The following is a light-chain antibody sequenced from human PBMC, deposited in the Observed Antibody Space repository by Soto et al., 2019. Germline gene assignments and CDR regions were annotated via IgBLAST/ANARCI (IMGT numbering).Light chain of an antibody. V-gene: IGLV2-14*01. Sequence: QSVLTQPASVSGSPGQSITISCTGTSSDVAAYDYVSWYQQHTGKAPKLMIYDVSSRPSGVSSRFSGSKSGNTASLTISGLQAEDEADYFCSSYQSSTTLYVFGTGTKVTVL. CDR3: SSYQSSTTLYV. J-gene: IGLJ1*01. CDR1: SSDVAAYDY. CDR2: DVS.